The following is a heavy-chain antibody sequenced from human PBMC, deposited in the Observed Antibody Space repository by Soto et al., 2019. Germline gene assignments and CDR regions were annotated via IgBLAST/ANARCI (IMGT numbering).Heavy chain of an antibody. CDR3: GRCDCYGVL. V-gene: IGHV3-23*01. D-gene: IGHD2-21*02. J-gene: IGHJ4*02. CDR1: GFTLRSYW. Sequence: GGSLRLSCAASGFTLRSYWMSWVRQTPEKGLEWISGMSIGYEKTFYGDSVQGRFTVSRDSSQNTVDLQMNSLRVEDTAKYYCGRCDCYGVLWGQGPMVT. CDR2: MSIGYEKT.